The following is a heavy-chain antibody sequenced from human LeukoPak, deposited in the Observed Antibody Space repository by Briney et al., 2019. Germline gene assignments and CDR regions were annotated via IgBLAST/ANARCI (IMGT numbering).Heavy chain of an antibody. Sequence: ASVKVSCKSSGYTFTSYHMHWVRQAPGQGLEWMGIINPSGGSTSYAQKFQGRVTMTRDTSTSTVYMELSSLRSEDTAVYYCARDPPRLHYGSGSYYNYYYYGMDVWGQGTTVTVSS. V-gene: IGHV1-46*01. CDR2: INPSGGST. CDR3: ARDPPRLHYGSGSYYNYYYYGMDV. J-gene: IGHJ6*02. CDR1: GYTFTSYH. D-gene: IGHD3-10*01.